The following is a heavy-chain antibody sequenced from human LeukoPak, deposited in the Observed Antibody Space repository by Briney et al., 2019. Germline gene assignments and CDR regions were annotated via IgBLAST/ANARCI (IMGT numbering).Heavy chain of an antibody. CDR1: GYTFTNYW. Sequence: GESLKISCKGSGYTFTNYWIGWVRQMPGKGLEWMGIIYPGDSDTRYSPSFQGQVTISADKSISTAYLQWSSLKASDTVMYYCARSETFSFFDYWGQGTLVTVSS. J-gene: IGHJ4*02. D-gene: IGHD3-3*02. CDR2: IYPGDSDT. V-gene: IGHV5-51*01. CDR3: ARSETFSFFDY.